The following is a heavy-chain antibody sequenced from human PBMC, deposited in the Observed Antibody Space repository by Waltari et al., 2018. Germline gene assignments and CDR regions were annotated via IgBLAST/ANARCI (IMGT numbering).Heavy chain of an antibody. D-gene: IGHD5-12*01. CDR3: AREVPRNGYIGLIYYYMDV. CDR2: IYYSGST. Sequence: QLQLQESGPGLVKPSETLSLTCTVSCGSLSSRSYYWAWIRQPPGKGLEWIGSIYYSGSTYYNLSLKSRVTISVDRSRNQVSLKLTSVTAADTAVYFCAREVPRNGYIGLIYYYMDVWGKGTTVTVSS. J-gene: IGHJ6*03. V-gene: IGHV4-39*01. CDR1: CGSLSSRSYY.